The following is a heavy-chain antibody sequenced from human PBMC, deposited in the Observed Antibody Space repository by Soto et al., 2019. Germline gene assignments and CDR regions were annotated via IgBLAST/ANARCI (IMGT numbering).Heavy chain of an antibody. V-gene: IGHV3-21*01. CDR3: ARGVGLSYDFWSGYYTEYFQH. D-gene: IGHD3-3*01. Sequence: EVQLVESGGGLVKPGGSLRLSCAASGFTFSSYSMNWVRQAPGKGLEWVSSIRSSSSDIYYADSVKGRFTISRDNAKNSLYLQMNSLRAEDTAVYYCARGVGLSYDFWSGYYTEYFQHWGQGTLVTVSS. CDR1: GFTFSSYS. J-gene: IGHJ1*01. CDR2: IRSSSSDI.